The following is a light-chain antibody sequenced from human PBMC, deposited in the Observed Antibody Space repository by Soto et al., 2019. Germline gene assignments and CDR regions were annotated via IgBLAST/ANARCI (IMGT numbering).Light chain of an antibody. J-gene: IGKJ1*01. CDR2: AAS. CDR3: QQYYSYLRIT. Sequence: IQMTPSHSTMSSSVVYIVPITCISSQSISSWLAWYQQKPAKAPKLLIYAASTLQSGVPSRFSGSGSGTDFTLTISCLKSEDFANYYCQQYYSYLRITFGQGTTVDIK. V-gene: IGKV1-5*01. CDR1: QSISSW.